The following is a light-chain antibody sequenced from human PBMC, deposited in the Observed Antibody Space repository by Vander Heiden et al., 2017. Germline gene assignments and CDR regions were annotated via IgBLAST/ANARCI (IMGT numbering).Light chain of an antibody. V-gene: IGLV3-1*01. Sequence: SYELTQPPSVSVSPGQTASITCSGHKLGDKFACWYQQKPGQSPVLVIYQDSKRPSGIPERFSGSNSGSTATLTIGGTQAMDEADYYCQAWDSSTAIFGGGTKLTVL. CDR3: QAWDSSTAI. CDR2: QDS. CDR1: KLGDKF. J-gene: IGLJ2*01.